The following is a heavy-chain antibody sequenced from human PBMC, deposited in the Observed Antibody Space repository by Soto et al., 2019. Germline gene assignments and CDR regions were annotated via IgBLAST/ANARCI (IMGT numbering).Heavy chain of an antibody. Sequence: QVQLVQSGGEVKKPGASVKVSCKASGDTVTKYGISWVRQAPGQGLEWLGWISFYNGHTNYALKFQDRITFTTATPPSTASMELRSLTADDTAVYYCASATSIAVAGKETWGQGTMVTVSS. CDR1: GDTVTKYG. V-gene: IGHV1-18*01. D-gene: IGHD6-19*01. CDR3: ASATSIAVAGKET. CDR2: ISFYNGHT. J-gene: IGHJ4*02.